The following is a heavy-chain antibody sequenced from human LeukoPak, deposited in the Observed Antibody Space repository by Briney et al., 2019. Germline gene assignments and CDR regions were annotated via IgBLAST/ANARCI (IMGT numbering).Heavy chain of an antibody. CDR1: GLSISNGYY. CDR3: ARQHDSYYYYYIDV. J-gene: IGHJ6*03. Sequence: SVTLSLTCVVSGLSISNGYYWVWIRQPPGRGLECIGSLYHSDSAYYNTSLRSRLSLSVEMSKNQFSLTLSFVTAADTAVYYCARQHDSYYYYYIDVWGSGTTVTVSS. CDR2: LYHSDSA. V-gene: IGHV4-38-2*01.